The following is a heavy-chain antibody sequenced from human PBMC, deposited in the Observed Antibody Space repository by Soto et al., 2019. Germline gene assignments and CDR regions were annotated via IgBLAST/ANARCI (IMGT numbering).Heavy chain of an antibody. CDR1: GFTFSNAW. CDR2: IKSKTNGGTT. J-gene: IGHJ5*02. Sequence: EVQLVESGGGLVKAGESLRVSCAASGFTFSNAWMSWVRQAPGKGLEWVGRIKSKTNGGTTDYAAPVKGRFSVSRDDSRDMLYLQMNSLKTEDTAVYYCTTDDPINRSWGPGTLVTVSS. CDR3: TTDDPINRS. V-gene: IGHV3-15*01.